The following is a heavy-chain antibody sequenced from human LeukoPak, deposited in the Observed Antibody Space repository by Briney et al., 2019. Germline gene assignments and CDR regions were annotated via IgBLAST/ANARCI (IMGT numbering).Heavy chain of an antibody. CDR2: IKSKTDGGTT. J-gene: IGHJ6*02. Sequence: PGGSLRLSCAASGFTFSNAWMSWVRQAPGKGLEWVGRIKSKTDGGTTDYAAPVKGRFTISRDDSKNTLYLQMNSLKNEDTDVYYCTSSSVYGDYVYYYYGMDVWGQGTTVTVSS. D-gene: IGHD4-17*01. CDR1: GFTFSNAW. CDR3: TSSSVYGDYVYYYYGMDV. V-gene: IGHV3-15*01.